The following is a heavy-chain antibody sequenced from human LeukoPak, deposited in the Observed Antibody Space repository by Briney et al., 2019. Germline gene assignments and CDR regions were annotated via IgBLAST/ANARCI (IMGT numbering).Heavy chain of an antibody. CDR1: GFTFRSYE. J-gene: IGHJ6*04. V-gene: IGHV3-48*03. D-gene: IGHD3-10*02. Sequence: PGGSLRLSCAASGFTFRSYELNWVRQAPGNGLEWVSYISSSGSTIYYADSVKGRFTISRDNAKNSLYLQMNRLRAEDTAVYYCAELGIAMIGGVWGKGTTVTISS. CDR3: AELGIAMIGGV. CDR2: ISSSGSTI.